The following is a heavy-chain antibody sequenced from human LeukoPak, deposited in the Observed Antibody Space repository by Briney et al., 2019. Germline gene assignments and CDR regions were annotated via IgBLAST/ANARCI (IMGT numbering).Heavy chain of an antibody. J-gene: IGHJ6*02. Sequence: SGTLSLTCAVSGGSISSGGYSWSWIRQPPGKGLEWIGYIYHSGSTYYNPSLKSRVTISVDTSKNQFSLKLSSVTAADTAVYYCARDRGPNYGMDVWGQGTTVTVSS. CDR3: ARDRGPNYGMDV. D-gene: IGHD3-10*01. V-gene: IGHV4-30-2*01. CDR1: GGSISSGGYS. CDR2: IYHSGST.